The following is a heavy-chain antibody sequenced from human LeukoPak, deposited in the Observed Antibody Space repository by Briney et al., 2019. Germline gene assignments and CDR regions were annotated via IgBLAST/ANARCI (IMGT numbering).Heavy chain of an antibody. CDR2: IKSDGST. Sequence: GGSLRLSCAASGFTFSSYWMHWVRQAPGKGLVWVSRIKSDGSTNYADSVKGRFTISGDNTKNTVSLQMNSLRAEDTGVYYCARAPSEIGGYFPEYFRHWGQGTLVTVSS. V-gene: IGHV3-74*01. D-gene: IGHD3-22*01. CDR3: ARAPSEIGGYFPEYFRH. CDR1: GFTFSSYW. J-gene: IGHJ1*01.